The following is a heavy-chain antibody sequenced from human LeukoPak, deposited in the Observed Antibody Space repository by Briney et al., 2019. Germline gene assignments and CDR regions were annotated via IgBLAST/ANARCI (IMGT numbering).Heavy chain of an antibody. CDR1: GYTFPDYY. CDR3: ARKGRIYGDYDY. D-gene: IGHD4-17*01. V-gene: IGHV1-2*02. Sequence: ASVTVSCKASGYTFPDYYIHWVRQAPGQGLEWIGFINPNSDGTHYAQNFQGRVTVTRDTSISTVYLEMIRLRSDDTAVYYCARKGRIYGDYDYWGRGTLVTVSS. J-gene: IGHJ4*02. CDR2: INPNSDGT.